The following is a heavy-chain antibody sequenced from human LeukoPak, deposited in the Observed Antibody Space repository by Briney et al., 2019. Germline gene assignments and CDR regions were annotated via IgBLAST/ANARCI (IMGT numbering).Heavy chain of an antibody. CDR2: IWYDGSNK. D-gene: IGHD3-16*02. CDR3: AREDYDYVWGSYRPLDY. CDR1: GFTFSSYG. V-gene: IGHV3-33*01. Sequence: GGSLRLSCAASGFTFSSYGMHWVRQAPGKGLEWVAVIWYDGSNKYYADSVKGRFTISRDNSKNTLYLRMNSLRAEDTAVYYCAREDYDYVWGSYRPLDYWGQGTLVTVSS. J-gene: IGHJ4*02.